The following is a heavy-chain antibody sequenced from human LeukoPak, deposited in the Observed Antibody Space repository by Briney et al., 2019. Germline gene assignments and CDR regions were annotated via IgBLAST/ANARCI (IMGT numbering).Heavy chain of an antibody. D-gene: IGHD5-18*01. CDR2: FYSGGST. J-gene: IGHJ3*02. V-gene: IGHV3-66*01. Sequence: PGGSLRLSCAASGFTVSSNYMSWIRQAPGKGLDWVSVFYSGGSTYYADSVKGRFTISRDNSKNTLYLQMNSLRAEDTAVYYCARENIGYPDAFDIWGQGTMVTVSS. CDR3: ARENIGYPDAFDI. CDR1: GFTVSSNY.